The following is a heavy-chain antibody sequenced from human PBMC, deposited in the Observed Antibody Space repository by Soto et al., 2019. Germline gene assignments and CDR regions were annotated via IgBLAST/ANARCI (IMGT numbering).Heavy chain of an antibody. CDR1: GFTFSSYG. CDR2: IWYDGSNK. CDR3: ARDDSPTYSGSYYVDY. V-gene: IGHV3-33*01. D-gene: IGHD1-26*01. J-gene: IGHJ4*02. Sequence: QVQLVESGGGVVQPGRSLRLSCAASGFTFSSYGMHWVRQAPGKGLEWVAVIWYDGSNKYYADSVKGRFTISRDNSKNTLYLQMNSLRAEDTAVYYCARDDSPTYSGSYYVDYWGQGTLVTFSS.